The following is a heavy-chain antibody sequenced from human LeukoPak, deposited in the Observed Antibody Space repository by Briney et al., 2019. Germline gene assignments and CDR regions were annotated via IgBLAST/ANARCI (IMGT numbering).Heavy chain of an antibody. V-gene: IGHV4-39*01. Sequence: PSETLSLTCAVSGGSITSDSYYWGWIRQPPGKGLEWIGSIYYSGSTYYNPSLKGRVTISVDTSKNQISLKLSSVTVVDTAVYYCARLWSGYRPPDYWGQGTLVTVSS. CDR1: GGSITSDSYY. D-gene: IGHD3-3*01. CDR2: IYYSGST. J-gene: IGHJ4*02. CDR3: ARLWSGYRPPDY.